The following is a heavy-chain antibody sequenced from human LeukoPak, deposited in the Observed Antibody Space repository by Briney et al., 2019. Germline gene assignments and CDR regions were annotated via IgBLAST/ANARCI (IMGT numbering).Heavy chain of an antibody. Sequence: GSLRLSCAASGFTFSSYGMHWVRQAPGKGLEWVAVISYDGSNKYYADSVKGRFTISRDNSKNTLYLQMNSLRAEDTAVYYCAKEGSHYYDSPPGAFDIWGQGTMVTVSS. CDR1: GFTFSSYG. CDR2: ISYDGSNK. D-gene: IGHD3-22*01. V-gene: IGHV3-30*18. J-gene: IGHJ3*02. CDR3: AKEGSHYYDSPPGAFDI.